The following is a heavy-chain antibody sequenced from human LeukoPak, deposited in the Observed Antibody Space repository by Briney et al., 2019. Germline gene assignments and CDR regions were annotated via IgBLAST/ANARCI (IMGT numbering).Heavy chain of an antibody. CDR1: GFTFSNYA. CDR2: IKSKTDGGTT. V-gene: IGHV3-15*01. CDR3: TTVGRPWPPRTDY. Sequence: GGSLRLSCAASGFTFSNYAMSWVRQAPGKGLEWVGRIKSKTDGGTTDYAAPVKGRFTISRDDSKNTLYLQMNSLKTEDTAVYYCTTVGRPWPPRTDYWGQGTLVTVSS. J-gene: IGHJ4*02.